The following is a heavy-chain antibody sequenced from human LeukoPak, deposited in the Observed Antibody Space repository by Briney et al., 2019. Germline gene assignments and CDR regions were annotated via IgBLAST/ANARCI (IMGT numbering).Heavy chain of an antibody. CDR1: GFSISSGHY. V-gene: IGHV4-38-2*02. J-gene: IGHJ1*01. Sequence: SETLSLTCTVSGFSISSGHYWGWVRQPPGAGLEWIGSVYQSGTTYYNPSLKSRVTISVDTSKNQFSLKLSNVTAADTAVYYCARGPNWGGNSLNFHHWGQGTLVTVSS. CDR2: VYQSGTT. D-gene: IGHD4-23*01. CDR3: ARGPNWGGNSLNFHH.